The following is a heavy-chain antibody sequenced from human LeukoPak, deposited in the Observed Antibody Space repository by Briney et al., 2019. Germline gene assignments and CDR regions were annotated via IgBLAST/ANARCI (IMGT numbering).Heavy chain of an antibody. CDR1: GGTFSSYA. CDR3: ARDRCSSTSCYPAFTSFDY. V-gene: IGHV1-69*01. CDR2: IIPIFGTA. J-gene: IGHJ4*02. Sequence: KVSCKASGGTFSSYAISWVRQAPGQGLEWMGGIIPIFGTANYAQKFQGRVTITADESTSTAYMELSSLRSEDTAVYYCARDRCSSTSCYPAFTSFDYWGQGTLVTVSS. D-gene: IGHD2-2*01.